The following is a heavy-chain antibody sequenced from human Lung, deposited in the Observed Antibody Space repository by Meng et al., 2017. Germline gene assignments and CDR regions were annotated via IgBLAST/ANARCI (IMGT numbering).Heavy chain of an antibody. Sequence: QVQLGQAGAEGKKPGASVKVSCKPSGYNFPDYYIPWVRLAPGQGLEWMGHIDPKSGDTRYAQKFQGRVTMTGDTSIGTAYMELTGLRSDDTALYYCARDEDISAAGKLFGDYWGQGTLVTVSS. V-gene: IGHV1-2*06. CDR3: ARDEDISAAGKLFGDY. CDR1: GYNFPDYY. CDR2: IDPKSGDT. D-gene: IGHD6-13*01. J-gene: IGHJ4*02.